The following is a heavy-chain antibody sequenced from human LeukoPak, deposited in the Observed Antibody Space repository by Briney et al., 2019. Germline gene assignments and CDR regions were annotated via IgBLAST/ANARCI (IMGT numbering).Heavy chain of an antibody. D-gene: IGHD3-10*01. CDR2: IYYSGST. CDR1: GGSISSYY. Sequence: SETLSLTCTVSGGSISSYYWSWIRQPPGKRLEWIGHIYYSGSTNYNPSLTSRVTISLDTSKNQFSLKLSSLTAADTAVYYCARSYSSGSYYSPFDPWGQGTLVTVSS. CDR3: ARSYSSGSYYSPFDP. V-gene: IGHV4-59*01. J-gene: IGHJ5*02.